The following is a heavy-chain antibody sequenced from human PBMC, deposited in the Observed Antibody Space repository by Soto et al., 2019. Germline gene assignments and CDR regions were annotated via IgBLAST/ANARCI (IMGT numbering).Heavy chain of an antibody. CDR2: IHHNSGGT. D-gene: IGHD2-21*01. CDR1: GYTFTGYY. Sequence: GASVKVSCKASGYTFTGYYVHWVRQAPGHGLEWLGWIHHNSGGTNYAQSFQGRVTMTRDMSVSTVYMEMTGLSSDDTAVYYCASPRELSYSYVYFFTLDVWGQGTTVTVSS. J-gene: IGHJ6*02. V-gene: IGHV1-2*02. CDR3: ASPRELSYSYVYFFTLDV.